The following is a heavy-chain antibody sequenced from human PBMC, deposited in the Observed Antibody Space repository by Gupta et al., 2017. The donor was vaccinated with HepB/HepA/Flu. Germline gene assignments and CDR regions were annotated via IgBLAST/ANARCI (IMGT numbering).Heavy chain of an antibody. CDR3: AREEPRERGLLIY. V-gene: IGHV4-4*02. CDR1: GGSMSESHW. Sequence: QVQLQESGPGLVRPSGTLSLTCTVSGGSMSESHWWTWVRQPPGKGLEWIGEISHREDKRNYNPSLRGRVIMSLDKSKDQFSLELRSVTVADAGLYYCAREEPRERGLLIYWGPGILVTVSS. J-gene: IGHJ4*02. CDR2: ISHREDKR. D-gene: IGHD1-1*01.